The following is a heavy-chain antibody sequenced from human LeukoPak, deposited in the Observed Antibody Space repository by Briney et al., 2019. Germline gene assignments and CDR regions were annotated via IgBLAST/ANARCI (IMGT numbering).Heavy chain of an antibody. J-gene: IGHJ4*02. CDR1: GGSFSGYY. CDR2: IYNSGST. CDR3: ARETPYGSGSYPFDY. Sequence: SETLSLTCAVYGGSFSGYYWSWIRQPPGKGLEWIGYIYNSGSTNNNPSLKRRVTISVDTSKKQFSLKLSSVTAADTAVYYCARETPYGSGSYPFDYWGQGILVTVSS. V-gene: IGHV4-59*01. D-gene: IGHD3-10*01.